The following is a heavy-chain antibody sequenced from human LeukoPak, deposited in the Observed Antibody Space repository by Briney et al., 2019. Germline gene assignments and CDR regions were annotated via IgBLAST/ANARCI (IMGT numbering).Heavy chain of an antibody. J-gene: IGHJ4*02. V-gene: IGHV3-30*02. CDR3: GKDLFGYYVWGPYRAIDH. D-gene: IGHD3-16*01. Sequence: AGGSLRLSCVASGFTLSRYGMNWVHQVPGKGLEWVAFIRYDGSDKFFADSVKGRFTISRDNSKNTLFLQMNSLRLEDTAVYHCGKDLFGYYVWGPYRAIDHWGQGTLVPVPP. CDR2: IRYDGSDK. CDR1: GFTLSRYG.